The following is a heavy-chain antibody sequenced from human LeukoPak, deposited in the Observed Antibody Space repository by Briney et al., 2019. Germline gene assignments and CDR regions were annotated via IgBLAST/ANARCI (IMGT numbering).Heavy chain of an antibody. D-gene: IGHD3-3*01. CDR1: GFTFSSYS. J-gene: IGHJ6*03. Sequence: GGSLRLSCAASGFTFSSYSMNWVRQAPGKGLEWVSYISSSSSTIYYADPVKGRFTISRDNAKNSLYLQMNSLRAEDTAVYYCARALYYDFWSGYRDYYYYYMDVWGKGTTVTVSS. CDR3: ARALYYDFWSGYRDYYYYYMDV. V-gene: IGHV3-48*01. CDR2: ISSSSSTI.